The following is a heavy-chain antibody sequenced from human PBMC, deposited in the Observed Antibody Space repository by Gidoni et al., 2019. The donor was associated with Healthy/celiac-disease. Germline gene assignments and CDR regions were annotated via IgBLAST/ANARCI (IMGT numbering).Heavy chain of an antibody. V-gene: IGHV3-30*01. CDR1: GFTFSSYA. J-gene: IGHJ3*02. D-gene: IGHD3-22*01. Sequence: QVQLVEPGGGVVQPGRSRRVSCAAAGFTFSSYAMPWVRQAPGKGLEGVAVISYDGINTYYADSVKGRFTISRDNSKNTLYLQMNSLRAEDTAVYYCARGGYDAFDIWGQGTMVTVSS. CDR3: ARGGYDAFDI. CDR2: ISYDGINT.